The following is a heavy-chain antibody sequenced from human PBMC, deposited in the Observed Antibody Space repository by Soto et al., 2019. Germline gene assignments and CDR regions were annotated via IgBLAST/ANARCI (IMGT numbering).Heavy chain of an antibody. CDR1: GDTFNSYA. D-gene: IGHD6-13*01. CDR2: IIPILAIA. V-gene: IGHV1-69*10. CDR3: ARPYSSSWPPYYFYGMDV. J-gene: IGHJ6*02. Sequence: SVKVSCKASGDTFNSYAISCVRQAPGQGLEWMGGIIPILAIANYAQKFQGRLTITADESTSTAYMELSSLRSEDTAVYYCARPYSSSWPPYYFYGMDVWGQGTTVTVSS.